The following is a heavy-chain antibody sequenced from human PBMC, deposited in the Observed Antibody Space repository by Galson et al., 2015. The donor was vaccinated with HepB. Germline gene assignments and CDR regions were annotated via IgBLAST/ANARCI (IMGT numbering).Heavy chain of an antibody. CDR3: ARRSFSYVDY. CDR1: GYRFSNYW. Sequence: QSGAEVKKPGESLKISCKASGYRFSNYWIGWVRQMPGKGLEWIGIIYPSDDDLRYSPSLQGQVTISVDKSVTTTYLQWDSLKASDSAMYYCARRSFSYVDYWGQGTLVTVSS. CDR2: IYPSDDDL. J-gene: IGHJ4*02. V-gene: IGHV5-51*01. D-gene: IGHD3-16*01.